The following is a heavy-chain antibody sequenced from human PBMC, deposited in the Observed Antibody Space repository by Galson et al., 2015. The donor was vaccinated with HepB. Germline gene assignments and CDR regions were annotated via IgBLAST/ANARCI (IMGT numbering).Heavy chain of an antibody. CDR2: ISFDGSNK. V-gene: IGHV3-30*18. Sequence: SLRLSCAASGFTFSSYGMHWVRQAPGKGLEWVALISFDGSNKYYADSVKGRFTISRDNSKNTLYLQMNSLRAEDTAVYYCAKEIQQERAIVVVTVDYFDYWGQGTLSTVSS. CDR3: AKEIQQERAIVVVTVDYFDY. CDR1: GFTFSSYG. J-gene: IGHJ4*02. D-gene: IGHD3-22*01.